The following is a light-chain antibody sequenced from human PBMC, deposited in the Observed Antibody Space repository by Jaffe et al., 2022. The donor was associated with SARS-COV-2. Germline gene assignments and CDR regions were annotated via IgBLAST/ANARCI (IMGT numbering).Light chain of an antibody. V-gene: IGLV3-25*03. CDR3: QSADSNGAVI. CDR1: VLPNQF. J-gene: IGLJ2*01. Sequence: SYELTQPPSVSMSPGQTARITCSGDVLPNQFAFWYQQKPGQAPVLLIYKDNERPSGIPARFSGSTSGTTVTLTISGVQAEDEADYFCQSADSNGAVIFGGGTKLTVL. CDR2: KDN.